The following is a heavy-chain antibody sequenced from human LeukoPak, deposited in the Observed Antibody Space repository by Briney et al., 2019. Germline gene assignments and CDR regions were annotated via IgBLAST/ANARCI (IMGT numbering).Heavy chain of an antibody. CDR2: VYYTGSA. D-gene: IGHD4-17*01. CDR3: ARLAPVAHSGDYLGYFDY. Sequence: TSETLSLTRTVSGGSITNYYWTWARQPPGKGLEWFGYVYYTGSANYNPSLKSRVTILVDTSKNQFSLNLSSVTAADTAVYYCARLAPVAHSGDYLGYFDYWGQGALVTVSS. J-gene: IGHJ4*02. V-gene: IGHV4-59*08. CDR1: GGSITNYY.